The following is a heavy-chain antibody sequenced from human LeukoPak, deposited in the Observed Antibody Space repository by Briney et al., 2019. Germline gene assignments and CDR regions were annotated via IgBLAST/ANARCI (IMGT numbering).Heavy chain of an antibody. J-gene: IGHJ6*03. CDR1: GFTFDDYA. Sequence: PGRSLRLSCAASGFTFDDYAMHWVRQAPGKGLEWVSGISWNGGSLGYADSVKGRFAISRDNSKNTLYLQMNSLRAEDTAVYYCAKDGCSSTSCYSRGRYYYYYMDVWGKGTTVTVSS. V-gene: IGHV3-9*01. CDR2: ISWNGGSL. D-gene: IGHD2-2*01. CDR3: AKDGCSSTSCYSRGRYYYYYMDV.